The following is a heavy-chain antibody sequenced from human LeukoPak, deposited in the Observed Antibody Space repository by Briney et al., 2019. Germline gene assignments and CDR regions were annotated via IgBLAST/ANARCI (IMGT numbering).Heavy chain of an antibody. V-gene: IGHV2-5*01. D-gene: IGHD3-22*01. CDR2: IFWNDDK. Sequence: SGPTLVNPTQTLTLTCTFSGFSLSTAGVGVGWIRQPPGKAPEWLALIFWNDDKRYSPSLKSRVTITRDTSKNQVVLTMNNMDPVDTATYFCAHKGDFSDDSGYYHYGALANWGQGTLVIVSS. CDR3: AHKGDFSDDSGYYHYGALAN. J-gene: IGHJ4*02. CDR1: GFSLSTAGVG.